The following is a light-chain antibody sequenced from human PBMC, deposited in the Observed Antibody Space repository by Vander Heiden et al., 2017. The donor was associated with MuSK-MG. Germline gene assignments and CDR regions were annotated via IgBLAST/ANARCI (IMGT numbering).Light chain of an antibody. CDR1: QGISSY. V-gene: IGKV1-9*01. J-gene: IGKJ4*01. Sequence: DIQLTQSPSFLSASVGDRVTITCRASQGISSYLACYQQKPGKAPKLLIYAASTLQSGVPSRFSGSGSGTEFTLTVSSLQPEDFATYYFQHLNSSPCTFGRGTKVDIK. CDR2: AAS. CDR3: QHLNSSPCT.